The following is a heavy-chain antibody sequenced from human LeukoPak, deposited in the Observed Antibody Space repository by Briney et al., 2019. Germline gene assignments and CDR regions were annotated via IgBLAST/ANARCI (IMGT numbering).Heavy chain of an antibody. CDR3: ARELMTTVTGPLGY. Sequence: ASVKVSCKASGYTFTGYYMHWVRQAPGQGLKWMGWINPNSGGTNYAQKFQGRVTMTRDTSISTAYMELSRLRSDDTAVYYCARELMTTVTGPLGYWGQGTLVTVSS. J-gene: IGHJ4*02. V-gene: IGHV1-2*02. CDR2: INPNSGGT. D-gene: IGHD4-17*01. CDR1: GYTFTGYY.